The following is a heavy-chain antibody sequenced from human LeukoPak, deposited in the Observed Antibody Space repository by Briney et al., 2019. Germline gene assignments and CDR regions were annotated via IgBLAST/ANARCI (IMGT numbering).Heavy chain of an antibody. V-gene: IGHV1-69*13. CDR1: GGTFSSYA. D-gene: IGHD6-13*01. CDR2: IIPIFGTA. CDR3: AGEGYSDSNHFHYYYYYMDV. J-gene: IGHJ6*03. Sequence: SVKVSCKASGGTFSSYAISWVRQAPGQGLEWMGGIIPIFGTANYAQKFQGRVTITADESTSTAYMELSSLRSEDTAVYYCAGEGYSDSNHFHYYYYYMDVWGKGTTVTVSS.